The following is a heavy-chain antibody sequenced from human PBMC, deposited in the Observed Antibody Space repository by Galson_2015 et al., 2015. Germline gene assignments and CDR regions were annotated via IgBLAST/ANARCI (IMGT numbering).Heavy chain of an antibody. CDR3: ARVLISGSLYWAQNPDY. J-gene: IGHJ4*02. D-gene: IGHD1-26*01. Sequence: SLRLSCAASGFTFSDYAMHWVRQSPGKGLEWVAVISDDGKNKNYADSVRGRFSISRDNSKNALYLGVSSLRGDDTALYYCARVLISGSLYWAQNPDYWGQGTPVTVSS. CDR1: GFTFSDYA. CDR2: ISDDGKNK. V-gene: IGHV3-30*04.